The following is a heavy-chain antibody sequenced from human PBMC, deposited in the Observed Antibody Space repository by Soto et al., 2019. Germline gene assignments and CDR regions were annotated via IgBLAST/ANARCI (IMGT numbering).Heavy chain of an antibody. J-gene: IGHJ6*02. CDR2: ISGSGGNT. CDR3: AKGLRRLLRTQYYYGLDV. V-gene: IGHV3-23*01. D-gene: IGHD3-16*01. Sequence: RLSCAASGFTFSPYAMTWVRQVPGKGLEWVSSISGSGGNTNYADSVKGRFTVSRDNSKRTLSLQMNSLTEEDTAIYYCAKGLRRLLRTQYYYGLDVWGRGTTVTVSS. CDR1: GFTFSPYA.